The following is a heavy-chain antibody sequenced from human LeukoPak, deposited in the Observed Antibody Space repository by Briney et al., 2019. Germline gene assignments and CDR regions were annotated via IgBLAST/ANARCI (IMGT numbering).Heavy chain of an antibody. V-gene: IGHV3-7*01. D-gene: IGHD2/OR15-2a*01. CDR1: GFTFSNHW. Sequence: GGSLTLSCVASGFTFSNHWMSWVRQAPGKGLEWVANIQKDGSEKHYMASMEGRFTISRDNAENSLFLQLNSLRADDTAVYYCVRLWDNSRFFGYWGQGALVTVSS. CDR2: IQKDGSEK. J-gene: IGHJ4*02. CDR3: VRLWDNSRFFGY.